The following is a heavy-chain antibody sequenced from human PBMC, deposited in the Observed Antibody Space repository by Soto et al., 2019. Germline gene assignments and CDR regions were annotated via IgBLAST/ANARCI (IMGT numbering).Heavy chain of an antibody. CDR1: GGSFSGYY. Sequence: SETLSLTCAVYGGSFSGYYWSWIRQPPGKGLEWIGEINHSGSTNYNPSLKSRVTISVDTSKNQFSLKLSSVTAADTAVYYCARRPTSSTNTAMVSSFDYWGQGTLVTVSS. CDR2: INHSGST. CDR3: ARRPTSSTNTAMVSSFDY. V-gene: IGHV4-34*01. D-gene: IGHD5-18*01. J-gene: IGHJ4*02.